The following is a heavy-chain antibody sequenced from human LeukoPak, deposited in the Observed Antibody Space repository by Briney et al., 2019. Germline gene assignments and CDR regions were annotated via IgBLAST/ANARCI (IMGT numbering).Heavy chain of an antibody. CDR2: IYYSGST. CDR1: GGSISSYY. V-gene: IGHV4-59*01. J-gene: IGHJ4*02. CDR3: ASHSDYDSSGYYS. D-gene: IGHD3-22*01. Sequence: SETLSLTCTVSGGSISSYYWSWIRQPPGKGLEWIGYIYYSGSTNYYPSLKGRVTVSVDTSKNQFSLKLSSVTAADTAVYYCASHSDYDSSGYYSWGQGTLVTVSS.